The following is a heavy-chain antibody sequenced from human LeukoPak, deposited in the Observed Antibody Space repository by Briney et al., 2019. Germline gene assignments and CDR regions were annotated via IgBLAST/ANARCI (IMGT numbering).Heavy chain of an antibody. CDR3: ARDLGVFGEDDY. V-gene: IGHV3-21*01. CDR1: GFTFSSYS. D-gene: IGHD3-10*02. J-gene: IGHJ4*02. CDR2: ISSSSSYI. Sequence: PGGSLRLSCAASGFTFSSYSMNWVRQAPGKGLEWVSSISSSSSYIYYADSVKGRFTISRDNAKNSLYLQMNSLRAEDTAVYHCARDLGVFGEDDYWGQGTLVSVSS.